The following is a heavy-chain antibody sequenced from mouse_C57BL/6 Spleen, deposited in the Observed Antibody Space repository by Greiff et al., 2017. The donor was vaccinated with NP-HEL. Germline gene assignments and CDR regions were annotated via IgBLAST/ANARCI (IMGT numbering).Heavy chain of an antibody. V-gene: IGHV1-66*01. J-gene: IGHJ3*01. Sequence: QVQLQQSGPELVKPGASVKISCKASGYSFTSYFIHWVKQRPGQGLEWIGWIYPGSGNTKYNEKFKGKATLTADTSSSTAYMQLSSLTSEDSAVYYCALHYYGSTSLFAYWGQGTLVTVSA. CDR2: IYPGSGNT. CDR3: ALHYYGSTSLFAY. D-gene: IGHD1-1*01. CDR1: GYSFTSYF.